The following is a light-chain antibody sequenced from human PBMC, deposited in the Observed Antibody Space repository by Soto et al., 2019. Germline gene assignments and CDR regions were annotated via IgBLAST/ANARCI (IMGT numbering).Light chain of an antibody. Sequence: DIVLTQSPGTLSLSPGETATLSCRASQTVNSDYLACFQQRPGQAPRLLIFATSRRATDMPDRFSGRGSGTDFTLAMSRLEPEDFAVYDCYQFGYSPRTFGQGTKVE. CDR2: ATS. CDR3: YQFGYSPRT. V-gene: IGKV3-20*01. J-gene: IGKJ1*01. CDR1: QTVNSDY.